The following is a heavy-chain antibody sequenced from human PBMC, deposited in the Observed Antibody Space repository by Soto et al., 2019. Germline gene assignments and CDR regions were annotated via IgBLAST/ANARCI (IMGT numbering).Heavy chain of an antibody. V-gene: IGHV1-8*01. D-gene: IGHD3-10*01. CDR1: GYTFTSYD. Sequence: ASVKVSCKASGYTFTSYDINWVRQATGQGLEWMGWMNPNSGNTGYAQKFQGRVTMTRNTSISTAYMELSSLGSEDTAVYYCARGILLWFEEQYYFDYWGQGTLVTVSS. J-gene: IGHJ4*02. CDR2: MNPNSGNT. CDR3: ARGILLWFEEQYYFDY.